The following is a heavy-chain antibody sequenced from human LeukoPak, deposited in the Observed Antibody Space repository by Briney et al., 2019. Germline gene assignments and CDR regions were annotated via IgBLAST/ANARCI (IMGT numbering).Heavy chain of an antibody. J-gene: IGHJ2*01. D-gene: IGHD3-22*01. CDR2: IIPIFGTA. CDR3: ARDQEGTYYYDSSGYYGWYFDL. Sequence: SVKVSCKASGYTFTSYGISWVRQAPGQGLEWMGGIIPIFGTANYAQKFQGRVTITADESTSTAYMELSSLRSEDTAVYYCARDQEGTYYYDSSGYYGWYFDLWGRGTLVTVSS. V-gene: IGHV1-69*13. CDR1: GYTFTSYG.